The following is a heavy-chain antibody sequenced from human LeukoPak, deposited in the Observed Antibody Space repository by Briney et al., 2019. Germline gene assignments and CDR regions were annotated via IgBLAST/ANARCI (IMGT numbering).Heavy chain of an antibody. Sequence: GGSLRLSCAASGFTFSSHGMSWVRQAPGKGLESVSGISGSGGGTFYADSVKGRFTISRDNAKNSLYLQMNSLRAEDTAVYYCARHYYDSSGYYSCDYWGQGTLVTVSS. CDR1: GFTFSSHG. D-gene: IGHD3-22*01. J-gene: IGHJ4*02. CDR2: ISGSGGGT. V-gene: IGHV3-21*06. CDR3: ARHYYDSSGYYSCDY.